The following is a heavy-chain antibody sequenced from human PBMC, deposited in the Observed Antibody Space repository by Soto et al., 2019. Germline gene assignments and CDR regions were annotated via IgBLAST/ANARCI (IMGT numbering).Heavy chain of an antibody. CDR1: GGSFSGYY. CDR2: INHSGST. J-gene: IGHJ5*02. Sequence: SETLSLTCAVYGGSFSGYYWSWIRQPPGKGLEWIGEINHSGSTNYNPSLKSRVTISVDTSKNQFSLKLSSVTAADTAVYYCARPPRRYYDFWSGYGFDPWGQGTLVTVPQ. CDR3: ARPPRRYYDFWSGYGFDP. V-gene: IGHV4-34*01. D-gene: IGHD3-3*01.